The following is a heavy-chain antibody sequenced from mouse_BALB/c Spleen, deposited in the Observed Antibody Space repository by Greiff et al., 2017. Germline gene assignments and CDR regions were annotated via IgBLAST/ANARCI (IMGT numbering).Heavy chain of an antibody. CDR2: ISTYYGDA. Sequence: QVQLKQSGAELVRPGVSVKISCKGSGYTFTDYAMHWVKQSHAKSLEWIGVISTYYGDASYNQKFKGKATMTVDKSSSTAYMELARLTSEDSAIYYCARGSMITTSYAMDYWGQGTSVTVSS. V-gene: IGHV1S137*01. CDR1: GYTFTDYA. D-gene: IGHD2-4*01. J-gene: IGHJ4*01. CDR3: ARGSMITTSYAMDY.